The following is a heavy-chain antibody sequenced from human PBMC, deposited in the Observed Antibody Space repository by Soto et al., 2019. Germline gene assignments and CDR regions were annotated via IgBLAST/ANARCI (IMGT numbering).Heavy chain of an antibody. Sequence: QVQMQESGPGLVKPSETLSLTCTVSGDSMSNYYWTRMRQPPGKGLEWIGYISYSGSTNYDPSLKSRVTMSVDASKNQFSLILTSVSAADTAVYFCARDYRRRYGMDVWGQGTTVTVSS. CDR1: GDSMSNYY. CDR3: ARDYRRRYGMDV. CDR2: ISYSGST. J-gene: IGHJ6*02. V-gene: IGHV4-59*01.